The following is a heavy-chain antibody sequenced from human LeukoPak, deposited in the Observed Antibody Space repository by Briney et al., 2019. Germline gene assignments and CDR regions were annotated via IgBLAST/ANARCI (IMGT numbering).Heavy chain of an antibody. CDR2: IWYGGSNK. CDR1: GFTFSSYG. V-gene: IGHV3-33*01. D-gene: IGHD3-10*01. Sequence: GGSLRLSCAASGFTFSSYGMHWVRQAPGKGLECVAVIWYGGSNKYYADSVKGRFTISRDTSKNTLYLQMNSLRAEDTAVYYCARAPIYYGSGSYSPYYYYGMDVWGQGTTVTVSS. J-gene: IGHJ6*02. CDR3: ARAPIYYGSGSYSPYYYYGMDV.